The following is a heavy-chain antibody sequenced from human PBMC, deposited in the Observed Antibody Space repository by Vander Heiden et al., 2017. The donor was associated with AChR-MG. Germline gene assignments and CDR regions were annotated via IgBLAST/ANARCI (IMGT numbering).Heavy chain of an antibody. J-gene: IGHJ3*02. V-gene: IGHV3-30-3*01. CDR2: ISYDGSNK. CDR1: GFTFSSYA. Sequence: QVQLVESGGGVVQPGRSLRLSCAASGFTFSSYAMHWVRQAPGKGLEWVAVISYDGSNKYYADSVKGRFTISRDNSKNTLYLQMNSLRAEDTAVYYCATGPYYGDYTNGLAFDIWGQGTMVTVSS. D-gene: IGHD4-17*01. CDR3: ATGPYYGDYTNGLAFDI.